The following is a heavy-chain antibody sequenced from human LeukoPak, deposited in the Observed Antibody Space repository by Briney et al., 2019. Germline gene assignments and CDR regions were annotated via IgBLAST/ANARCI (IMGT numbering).Heavy chain of an antibody. Sequence: PSETLFLTCTVSGGSISSYYWSWIRQPAGKGLEWIGRIYTSGSTNYNPSLKSRVTMSIDTSKNQFSLKLSSVTAADTAVYYCARAGDSSSWYEGGYYFDYWGQGTLVTVSS. D-gene: IGHD6-13*01. CDR3: ARAGDSSSWYEGGYYFDY. V-gene: IGHV4-4*07. CDR1: GGSISSYY. CDR2: IYTSGST. J-gene: IGHJ4*02.